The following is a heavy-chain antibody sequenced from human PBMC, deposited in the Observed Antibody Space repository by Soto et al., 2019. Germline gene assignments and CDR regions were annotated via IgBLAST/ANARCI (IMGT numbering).Heavy chain of an antibody. J-gene: IGHJ5*02. Sequence: PGGSLRLSCAASGFTFRSFTMNWVRQAPGKGLEWVSTISSNSAYIYYTDALRGRFTISRDNAKNSLHLQMNSLRAEDTAVHYCTTDAARDSSARGWFDPWGPGTLVTGSS. CDR3: TTDAARDSSARGWFDP. D-gene: IGHD6-13*01. CDR1: GFTFRSFT. V-gene: IGHV3-21*01. CDR2: ISSNSAYI.